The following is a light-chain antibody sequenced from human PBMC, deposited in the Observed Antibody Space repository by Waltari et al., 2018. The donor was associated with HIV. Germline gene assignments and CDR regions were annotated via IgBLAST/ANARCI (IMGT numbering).Light chain of an antibody. Sequence: QSALTQPPSASGSPGQSVTISCTGTSSDIGGYTYVSWYQQYPGKAPKLMIYEVSNRPSGVSNRYSGSKSGNTASLTISGLQAEDEADYYCSSYTSSSTLYVVYGGGTKLTVL. CDR3: SSYTSSSTLYVV. J-gene: IGLJ2*01. V-gene: IGLV2-14*01. CDR1: SSDIGGYTY. CDR2: EVS.